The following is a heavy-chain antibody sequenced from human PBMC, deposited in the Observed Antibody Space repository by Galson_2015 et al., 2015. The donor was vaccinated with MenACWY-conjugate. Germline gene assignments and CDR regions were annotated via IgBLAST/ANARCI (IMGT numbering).Heavy chain of an antibody. CDR3: ARNLAGQSGGYRWFVS. Sequence: ALRLSGATSGFTFSFPWMSWVRQAPGKGLEWVANIKKDGTEKYYLDSVKGRFIISRDNTKNSLYLQMNSLRGDDTAVYYCARNLAGQSGGYRWFVSWGQGTLVTVSS. CDR1: GFTFSFPW. CDR2: IKKDGTEK. J-gene: IGHJ5*01. D-gene: IGHD3-22*01. V-gene: IGHV3-7*03.